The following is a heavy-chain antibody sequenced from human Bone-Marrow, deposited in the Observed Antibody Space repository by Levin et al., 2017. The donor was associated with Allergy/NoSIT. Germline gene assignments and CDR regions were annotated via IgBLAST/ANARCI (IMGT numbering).Heavy chain of an antibody. D-gene: IGHD3-16*01. CDR3: AKDSARSRYDGNVDHDVET. CDR2: LSSSGLT. V-gene: IGHV3-23*01. CDR1: DFSFNTYI. Sequence: PGGSLRLSCAASDFSFNTYIMSWVRQAPGKGLEWVSSLSSSGLTYYAGSVRGRFTISRDNSEKMLFLQMDKLRADDTAVYYCAKDSARSRYDGNVDHDVETWGQGTLVTVSS. J-gene: IGHJ4*02.